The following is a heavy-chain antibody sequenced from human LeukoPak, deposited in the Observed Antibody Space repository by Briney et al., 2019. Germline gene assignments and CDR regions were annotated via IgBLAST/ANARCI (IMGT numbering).Heavy chain of an antibody. V-gene: IGHV3-66*01. CDR1: GFTVSSNY. CDR2: IYSGGST. D-gene: IGHD3-10*01. J-gene: IGHJ3*02. Sequence: GGSLRLSCAASGFTVSSNYMSWVRQAPGKGLGWVSVIYSGGSTYYADSVKGRFTISRDNSQNTLFLQMNSLRAEDTAVYYCARDSLMVRGVKAFDIWGQGTMVTVSS. CDR3: ARDSLMVRGVKAFDI.